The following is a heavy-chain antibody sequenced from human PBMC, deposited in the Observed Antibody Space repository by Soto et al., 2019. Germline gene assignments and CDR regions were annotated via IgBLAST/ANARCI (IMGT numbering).Heavy chain of an antibody. CDR3: TTHIVVVTGDY. Sequence: EVQLVESGGGLVKPGGSLRLSCAASGFTFSNAWMSWVRQSPGKGLEWVGRIKSKTDGGTTDYAAPVKGRFTISRDDSKSTLYLQMNSLKTEDTAVYYCTTHIVVVTGDYWGQGTLVTVSS. V-gene: IGHV3-15*01. J-gene: IGHJ4*02. CDR2: IKSKTDGGTT. CDR1: GFTFSNAW. D-gene: IGHD2-21*02.